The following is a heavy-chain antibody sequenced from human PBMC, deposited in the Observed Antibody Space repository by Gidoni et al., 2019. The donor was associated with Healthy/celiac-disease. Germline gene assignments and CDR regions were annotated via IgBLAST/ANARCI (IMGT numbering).Heavy chain of an antibody. V-gene: IGHV1-2*02. J-gene: IGHJ6*02. Sequence: QVQLAQSGAEVKKPGASVKVSCKASGYTFTGYYMHWVRQAPGQGLEWMGWINPNSGGTNYAQKLQGRVTMTRDTSISTAYMELSRLRSDDTAVYYCARDPGSYPHYYYGMDVWGQGTTVTVSS. CDR3: ARDPGSYPHYYYGMDV. D-gene: IGHD3-10*01. CDR2: INPNSGGT. CDR1: GYTFTGYY.